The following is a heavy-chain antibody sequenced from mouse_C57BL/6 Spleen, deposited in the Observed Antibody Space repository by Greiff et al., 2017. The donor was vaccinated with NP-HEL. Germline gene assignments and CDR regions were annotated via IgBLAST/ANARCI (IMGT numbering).Heavy chain of an antibody. V-gene: IGHV5-4*03. CDR3: ARTTVVAMDAMDY. CDR2: ISDGGSYT. D-gene: IGHD1-1*01. J-gene: IGHJ4*01. CDR1: GFTFSSYA. Sequence: DVMLVESGGGLVKPGGSLKLSCAASGFTFSSYAMSWVRQTPEKRLEWVATISDGGSYTYYPDNVKGRFTISRDNAKNNLYLQRSHLKSEDTAMYYCARTTVVAMDAMDYWGQGTSVTVSS.